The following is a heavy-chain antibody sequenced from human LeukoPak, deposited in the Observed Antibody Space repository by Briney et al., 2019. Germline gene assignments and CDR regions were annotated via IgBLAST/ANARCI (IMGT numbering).Heavy chain of an antibody. D-gene: IGHD3-10*01. V-gene: IGHV3-30*03. CDR2: ISYDGSNK. Sequence: QPGGSLRLSCAASGFTFSSYWMSWVRQAPGKGLEWVAVISYDGSNKYYADSVKGRFTISRDNSKNTLYLQMNSLRAEDTAVYYCARVLTNDLNMVRGEGFDYWGQGTLVTVSS. CDR3: ARVLTNDLNMVRGEGFDY. CDR1: GFTFSSYW. J-gene: IGHJ4*02.